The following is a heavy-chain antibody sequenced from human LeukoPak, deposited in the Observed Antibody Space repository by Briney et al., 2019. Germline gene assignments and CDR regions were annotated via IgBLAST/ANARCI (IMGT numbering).Heavy chain of an antibody. Sequence: GASVKVSCKASGYTFTSYDINWVRQATGQGLEWMGWMNPNSGNTGYAQKFQGRVTMTRNTSISTAYMELSSLRSEDTAVYYCARAPGQLLGGSYYYYDGMDVWGQGTTVTVSS. D-gene: IGHD2-2*01. V-gene: IGHV1-8*01. J-gene: IGHJ6*02. CDR2: MNPNSGNT. CDR1: GYTFTSYD. CDR3: ARAPGQLLGGSYYYYDGMDV.